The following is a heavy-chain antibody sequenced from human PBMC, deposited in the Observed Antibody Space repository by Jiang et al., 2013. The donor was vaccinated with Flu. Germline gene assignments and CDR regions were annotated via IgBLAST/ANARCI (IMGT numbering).Heavy chain of an antibody. D-gene: IGHD1-26*01. CDR2: IVVGSGNT. CDR3: AADYYVEEAFDY. CDR1: GFTFTSSA. Sequence: SGAEVKKPGTSVKVSCKASGFTFTSSAVQWVRQARGQRLEWIGWIVVGSGNTNYAQKFQERVTITRDMSTSTAYMELSSLRSEDTAVYYCAADYYVEEAFDYWGQGTLVTVSS. V-gene: IGHV1-58*01. J-gene: IGHJ4*02.